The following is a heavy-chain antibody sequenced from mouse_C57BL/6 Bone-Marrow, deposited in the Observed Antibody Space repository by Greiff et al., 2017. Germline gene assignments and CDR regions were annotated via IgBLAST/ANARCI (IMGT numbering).Heavy chain of an antibody. D-gene: IGHD1-1*01. J-gene: IGHJ2*01. CDR1: GYTFTSYW. CDR3: TGSITTVVATNY. V-gene: IGHV1-5*01. CDR2: IYPGNSDT. Sequence: VQLKQSGTVLARPGASVKMSCKTSGYTFTSYWMHWVKQRPGQGLEWIGAIYPGNSDTSYNQKFKGKAKLTAVTSASTAYMELSNLTNEDSAVYDGTGSITTVVATNYWGQGTTLTVSS.